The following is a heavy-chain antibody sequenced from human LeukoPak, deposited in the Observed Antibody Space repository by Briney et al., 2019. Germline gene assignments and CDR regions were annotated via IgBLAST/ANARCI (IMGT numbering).Heavy chain of an antibody. Sequence: GASVKVSCKASGYTFTGYYMHWVRQAPGQGLEWMGIINPSGGSTSYAQKFQGRVTMTRDTSTSTVYMELSSLRSEDTAVYYCARDPGSYRDHEYYFDYWGQGTLVTVSS. CDR2: INPSGGST. V-gene: IGHV1-46*01. D-gene: IGHD1-26*01. J-gene: IGHJ4*02. CDR3: ARDPGSYRDHEYYFDY. CDR1: GYTFTGYY.